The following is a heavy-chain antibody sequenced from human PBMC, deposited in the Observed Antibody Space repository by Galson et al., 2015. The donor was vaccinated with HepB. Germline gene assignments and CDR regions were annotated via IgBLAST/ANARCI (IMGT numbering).Heavy chain of an antibody. CDR1: GDSVSSNNVA. CDR2: TYYRSKWFN. J-gene: IGHJ6*02. CDR3: ARGRPTYFAMDV. Sequence: CAISGDSVSSNNVAWNWIRQSPSRGLEWLGRTYYRSKWFNEYAVSVKSRITINPDTSKSQFSLQLNSVTPEDTAVYYCARGRPTYFAMDVWGQGTTVTVSS. D-gene: IGHD1-1*01. V-gene: IGHV6-1*01.